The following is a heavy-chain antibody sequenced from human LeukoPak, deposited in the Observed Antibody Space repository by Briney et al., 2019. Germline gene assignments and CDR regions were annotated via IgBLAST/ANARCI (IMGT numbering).Heavy chain of an antibody. V-gene: IGHV3-7*01. CDR1: GFTFSSYW. CDR3: ATRYCTISACRASSYKSFDV. Sequence: GGSLRLSCAASGFTFSSYWMTWVRQAPGKGLEWVANIKEDGGEGYYVDSVRGRFTVSRDNAKNSLYLQLTSLRAEDTAVYYCATRYCTISACRASSYKSFDVWGKGTTVTVSS. CDR2: IKEDGGEG. D-gene: IGHD2-8*01. J-gene: IGHJ6*04.